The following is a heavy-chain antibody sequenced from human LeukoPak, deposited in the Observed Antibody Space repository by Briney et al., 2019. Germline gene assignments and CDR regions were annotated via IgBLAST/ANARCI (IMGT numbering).Heavy chain of an antibody. D-gene: IGHD3-9*01. V-gene: IGHV1-69*01. CDR2: IIPIFGTA. CDR3: LFHDRDAIRYFDWLLFPFDY. CDR1: GGTFSSYA. J-gene: IGHJ4*02. Sequence: ASVKVSCKASGGTFSSYAISWVRQAPGHGLEWLVGIIPIFGTANYAQKFQGRVTITADESTSTAYMELSSLRSEDTAVYYFLFHDRDAIRYFDWLLFPFDYWGQGTLVTVSS.